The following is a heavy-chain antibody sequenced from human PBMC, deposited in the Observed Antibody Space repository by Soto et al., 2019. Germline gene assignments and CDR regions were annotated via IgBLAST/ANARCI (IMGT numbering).Heavy chain of an antibody. V-gene: IGHV1-18*01. CDR2: ISAHNGNT. D-gene: IGHD1-1*01. J-gene: IGHJ4*02. CDR3: ARGRYGDY. CDR1: GYAFTTYG. Sequence: QVHLVQSGAEVKKPGASVKVSCKGSGYAFTTYGITWVRQAPGQGLEWMGWISAHNGNTNYAKKLQGRVTVTRDTSTSTAYMELRSLRSDDTAVYYCARGRYGDYWGQGALVTVS.